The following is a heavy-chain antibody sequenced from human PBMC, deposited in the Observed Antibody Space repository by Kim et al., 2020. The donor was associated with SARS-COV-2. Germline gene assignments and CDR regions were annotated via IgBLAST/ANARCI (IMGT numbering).Heavy chain of an antibody. CDR3: AGTYSGSYYTPAYYYYGMDV. CDR2: ISSSGSTI. Sequence: GGSLRLSCAASGFTFSSYEMNWVRQAPGKGLEWVSYISSSGSTIYYADSVKGRFTISRDNAKNSLYLQMNSLRAEDTAVYYCAGTYSGSYYTPAYYYYGMDVWGQGTTVTVSS. CDR1: GFTFSSYE. D-gene: IGHD1-26*01. J-gene: IGHJ6*02. V-gene: IGHV3-48*03.